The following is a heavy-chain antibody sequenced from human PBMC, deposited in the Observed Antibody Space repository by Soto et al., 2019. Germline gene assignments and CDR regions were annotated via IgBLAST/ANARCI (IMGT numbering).Heavy chain of an antibody. Sequence: PGGSLRLSCAASGFTFSSFSMNWVRQAPGKGLEWVSYISDSSSTIYYADSVKGRFTISRDNAKKSLYLQMNSLRAEDTAVYYCARELTSSGYYVYWGQGSLVTVSS. D-gene: IGHD3-22*01. CDR1: GFTFSSFS. J-gene: IGHJ4*02. CDR3: ARELTSSGYYVY. V-gene: IGHV3-48*01. CDR2: ISDSSSTI.